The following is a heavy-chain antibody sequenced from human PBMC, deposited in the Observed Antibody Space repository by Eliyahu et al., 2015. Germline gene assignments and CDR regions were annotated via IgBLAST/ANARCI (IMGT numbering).Heavy chain of an antibody. V-gene: IGHV3-9*01. CDR3: AKVTDPLVVRPDKAAFDI. D-gene: IGHD6-6*01. Sequence: EVQLVESGGGLVQPGRSLRLXCVASXFTFDDFGMHWGRQRPGKGLEWVSGISWNSAGIDYADSVKGRVTISRDNAKNSLYLQMNSLRVDDTALYYCAKVTDPLVVRPDKAAFDIWGQGTMVTVSS. CDR2: ISWNSAGI. CDR1: XFTFDDFG. J-gene: IGHJ3*02.